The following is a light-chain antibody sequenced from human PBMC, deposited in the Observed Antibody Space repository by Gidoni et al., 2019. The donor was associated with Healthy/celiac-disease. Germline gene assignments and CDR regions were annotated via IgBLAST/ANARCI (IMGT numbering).Light chain of an antibody. V-gene: IGKV3-11*01. CDR2: DAS. Sequence: DIVLTQSPATLSLSPGERATLSCRASQSVSSYLAWYQQKPGQAPRLLISDASNRAAGIPARFSGSGSGTAFTLTLRILEPEDFAVYYCQQRSNWPRLTFGGGTKVEIK. CDR1: QSVSSY. CDR3: QQRSNWPRLT. J-gene: IGKJ4*01.